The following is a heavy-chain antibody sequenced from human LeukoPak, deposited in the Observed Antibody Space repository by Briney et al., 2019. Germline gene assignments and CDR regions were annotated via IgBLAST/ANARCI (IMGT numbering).Heavy chain of an antibody. Sequence: ASVKVSCKVSGYTLTELSMHWVRQAPGKGLEWMGGFDPEDGGTIYAQKFQGRVTMTEDTSTDTAYMELSSLRSEDTAVYYCATLSRYSYGSVRWFDPWGQGTLVTVSS. CDR3: ATLSRYSYGSVRWFDP. CDR1: GYTLTELS. D-gene: IGHD5-18*01. V-gene: IGHV1-24*01. J-gene: IGHJ5*02. CDR2: FDPEDGGT.